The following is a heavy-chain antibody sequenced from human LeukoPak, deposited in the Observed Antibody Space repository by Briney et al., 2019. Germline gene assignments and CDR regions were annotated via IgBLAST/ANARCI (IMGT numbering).Heavy chain of an antibody. CDR1: GFSLSTAGVA. J-gene: IGHJ1*01. CDR3: ARQGLSATAEYFQN. Sequence: ESGPTLVNPPQTLTLTCSFSGFSLSTAGVAVGWIRQPPGKALERLALIYWDDDKRYTPSLKSRLTITKDTSKNQVVLTMTDMDPMDTATYFCARQGLSATAEYFQNWGQGTLVTVSS. V-gene: IGHV2-5*02. D-gene: IGHD5/OR15-5a*01. CDR2: IYWDDDK.